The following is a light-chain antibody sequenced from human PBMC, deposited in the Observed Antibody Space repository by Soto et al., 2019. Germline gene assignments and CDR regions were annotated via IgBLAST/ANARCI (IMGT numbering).Light chain of an antibody. CDR1: SGHSRNA. CDR3: QAWVTGIGV. V-gene: IGLV4-69*01. CDR2: INSDGSH. Sequence: QLVLTQSPSASASLVASVKLTCTLSSGHSRNAIAWHQQQPEKGPRYVMKINSDGSHIKGDEIPDRFSGSSSGAERYRTISSLQSEDEADYYCQAWVTGIGVVGGGTKVTVL. J-gene: IGLJ2*01.